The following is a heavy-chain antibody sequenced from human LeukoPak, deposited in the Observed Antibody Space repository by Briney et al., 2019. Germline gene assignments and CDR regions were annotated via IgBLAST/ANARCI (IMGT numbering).Heavy chain of an antibody. CDR1: GFTLSSYG. J-gene: IGHJ6*02. V-gene: IGHV3-33*01. CDR2: IWYDGSNK. CDR3: ARDLYYYYGMDV. Sequence: PGGSLRLSCAASGFTLSSYGMHWVRQAPGKGLEWVAVIWYDGSNKYYADSVKGRFTISRDNSKNTLYLQMNSLRAEDTAVYYCARDLYYYYGMDVWGQGTTVTVSS.